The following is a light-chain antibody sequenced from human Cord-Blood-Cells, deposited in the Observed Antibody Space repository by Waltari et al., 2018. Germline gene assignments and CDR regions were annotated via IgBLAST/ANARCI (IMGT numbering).Light chain of an antibody. CDR1: QDISNY. J-gene: IGKJ3*01. V-gene: IGKV1-33*01. CDR3: QQYDNLPSLT. Sequence: DIQMTQSPSSLSASVGDRVTITCQASQDISNYLNWYQQKPGKAPKLLIYDASNLETGVPSRFSGSGSGTDFTFTISSLQPEDIATYYRQQYDNLPSLTFGPGTKVDIK. CDR2: DAS.